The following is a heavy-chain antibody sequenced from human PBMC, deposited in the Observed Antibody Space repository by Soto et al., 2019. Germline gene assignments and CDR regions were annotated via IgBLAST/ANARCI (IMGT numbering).Heavy chain of an antibody. CDR2: IYYSGST. D-gene: IGHD3-3*01. Sequence: QVQLQESGPGLVKPSQTLSLTCTVSGGSISSGGYFWSWIRQHPGKGLEWIGYIYYSGSTYYNPSLKSRVTMSLDTSKHQFSLKLSSVTAADTAVYYCARGYDFWSGYYPLSFDYWGQGTLVTVSS. V-gene: IGHV4-31*03. CDR1: GGSISSGGYF. CDR3: ARGYDFWSGYYPLSFDY. J-gene: IGHJ4*02.